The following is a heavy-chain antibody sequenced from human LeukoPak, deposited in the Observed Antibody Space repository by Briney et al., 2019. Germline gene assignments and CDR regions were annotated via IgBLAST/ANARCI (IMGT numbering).Heavy chain of an antibody. Sequence: GSSVKVSCKASGGSFRTSSFSWVRQAPGQGLEWMGGVIPIYGTPSYAQKFQGRVTITTDESTSTAYMELSSLRSEDTAVYYCARDHWGIVENGYDYFYYDMDVWGQGTTVTVSS. CDR2: VIPIYGTP. D-gene: IGHD3-16*01. V-gene: IGHV1-69*05. CDR1: GGSFRTSS. J-gene: IGHJ6*02. CDR3: ARDHWGIVENGYDYFYYDMDV.